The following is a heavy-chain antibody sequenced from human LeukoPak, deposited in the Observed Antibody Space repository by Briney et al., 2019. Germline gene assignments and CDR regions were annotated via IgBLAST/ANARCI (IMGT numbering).Heavy chain of an antibody. D-gene: IGHD2-15*01. J-gene: IGHJ4*02. Sequence: GGSLRRSCAASGFTFSDYYMSWIREAPGKGLEWVSYISSSGSTIYYADSVKGRFTISRDNAKNSLYLQMNSLRAEDTAVYYCARDEELLGVDYWGQGTLVTVSS. CDR3: ARDEELLGVDY. CDR1: GFTFSDYY. V-gene: IGHV3-11*01. CDR2: ISSSGSTI.